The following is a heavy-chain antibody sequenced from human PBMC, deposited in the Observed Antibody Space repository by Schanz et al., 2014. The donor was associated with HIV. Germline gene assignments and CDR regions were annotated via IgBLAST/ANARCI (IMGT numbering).Heavy chain of an antibody. J-gene: IGHJ3*01. CDR2: ISYDGSNK. Sequence: QVQLVESGGGVVQPGRSLKLSCAASGFTFSSYGMNWVRQAPGKGLEWVAVISYDGSNKYYADSVKGRLTISRDNSKNTLYLQMNSLRAEDTAVYYCAREGESSGRAGLFDLWGQGAMVTVSS. CDR3: AREGESSGRAGLFDL. D-gene: IGHD6-19*01. V-gene: IGHV3-30*03. CDR1: GFTFSSYG.